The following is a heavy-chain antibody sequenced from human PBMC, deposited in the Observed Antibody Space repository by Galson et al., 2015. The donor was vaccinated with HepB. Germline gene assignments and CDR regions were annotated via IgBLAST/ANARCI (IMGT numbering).Heavy chain of an antibody. J-gene: IGHJ4*02. CDR2: IWYDGSNK. CDR3: ARWWGKLASIDY. CDR1: GFTFSSYG. D-gene: IGHD2-8*02. V-gene: IGHV3-33*01. Sequence: SLRLSCAASGFTFSSYGMHWVRQAPGKGLEWVAVIWYDGSNKYYADSVKGRFTISRDNSKNTLYLQMNSLRAEDTAVYYCARWWGKLASIDYWGQGTLVTVSS.